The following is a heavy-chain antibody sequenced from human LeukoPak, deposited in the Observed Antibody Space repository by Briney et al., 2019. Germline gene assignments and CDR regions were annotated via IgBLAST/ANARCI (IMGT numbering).Heavy chain of an antibody. D-gene: IGHD6-19*01. V-gene: IGHV3-43*02. CDR2: ISGDGGST. CDR3: AKGADPLTWRMMTVAGTRFDY. CDR1: GFTFDDYA. Sequence: AGSLRLSCAASGFTFDDYAMHWVRQAPGKGLEWVSLISGDGGSTYYAGSVKGRFTISRDNSKNSLYLQMNSLRTEDTALDYCAKGADPLTWRMMTVAGTRFDYWGQGTLVTVSS. J-gene: IGHJ4*02.